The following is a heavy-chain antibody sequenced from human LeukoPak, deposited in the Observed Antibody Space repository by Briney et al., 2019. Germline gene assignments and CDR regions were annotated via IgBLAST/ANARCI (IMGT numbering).Heavy chain of an antibody. V-gene: IGHV3-30*02. J-gene: IGHJ3*01. Sequence: PGGSLRLSCAASGFTLTTHGVHWVRQAPGQGLEWVAFIASDGNNKQYADSVKGRVTISRDNSKNTLYLQMNSLGTEDTAVYYCAKARSGGSWTFDVWGQGTMVIVSS. CDR1: GFTLTTHG. D-gene: IGHD1-26*01. CDR2: IASDGNNK. CDR3: AKARSGGSWTFDV.